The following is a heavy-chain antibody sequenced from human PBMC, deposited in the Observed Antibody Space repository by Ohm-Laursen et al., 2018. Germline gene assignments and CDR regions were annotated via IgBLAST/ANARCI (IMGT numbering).Heavy chain of an antibody. J-gene: IGHJ5*02. CDR2: ISRNGGSV. D-gene: IGHD6-6*01. CDR3: ARESITARLSTANWFDP. CDR1: GFTFDDYA. V-gene: IGHV3-9*01. Sequence: SLRLSCAASGFTFDDYAMHWVRQAPGKGLEWVSRISRNGGSVDYADSVKGRFTISRDNAKDTLYLQMNSLRAEDTAVYYCARESITARLSTANWFDPWGQGTLVTVSS.